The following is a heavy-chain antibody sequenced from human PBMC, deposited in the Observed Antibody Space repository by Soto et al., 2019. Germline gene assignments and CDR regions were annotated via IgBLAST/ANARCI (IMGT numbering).Heavy chain of an antibody. CDR2: ISYDGSNK. CDR1: GFTFSSYG. J-gene: IGHJ6*02. D-gene: IGHD6-6*01. CDR3: AKDREYSSSPDYYYYGMDV. Sequence: QPGGSLRLSCAASGFTFSSYGMHWVRQAPGKGLEWVAVISYDGSNKYYADSVKGRFTISRDNSKNTLYLQMNSLRAEDTAVYYCAKDREYSSSPDYYYYGMDVWGQGTTVTVSS. V-gene: IGHV3-30*18.